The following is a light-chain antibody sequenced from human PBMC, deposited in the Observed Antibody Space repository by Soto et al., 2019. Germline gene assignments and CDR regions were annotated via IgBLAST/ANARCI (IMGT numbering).Light chain of an antibody. V-gene: IGLV1-40*01. Sequence: QSVLTQPPSVSGAPGQTVTISCSGSDSNIGAGYDLHWYQQVPGTAPKLLIHSYYLRASGVPDRFSASKSVTSASLAIIGLQADDEADYYCQSYDTRLGDWVFGGGTKLTVL. J-gene: IGLJ3*02. CDR3: QSYDTRLGDWV. CDR2: SYY. CDR1: DSNIGAGYD.